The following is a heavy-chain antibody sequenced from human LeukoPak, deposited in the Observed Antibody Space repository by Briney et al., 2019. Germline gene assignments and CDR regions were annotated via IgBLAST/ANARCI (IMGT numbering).Heavy chain of an antibody. Sequence: SXTLSLTCAVYGGSFSGYYWSWIRQPPGKGLEWIGEINHSGSTNYNPSLKSRVTISVDTSKNQFSLKLSSVTAADTAVYYCASGILTGGDYWGQGTLVTVSS. CDR3: ASGILTGGDY. CDR1: GGSFSGYY. CDR2: INHSGST. V-gene: IGHV4-34*01. D-gene: IGHD3-9*01. J-gene: IGHJ4*02.